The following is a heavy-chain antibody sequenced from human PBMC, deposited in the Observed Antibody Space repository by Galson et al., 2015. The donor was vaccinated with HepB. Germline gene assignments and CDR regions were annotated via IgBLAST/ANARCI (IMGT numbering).Heavy chain of an antibody. CDR1: GFTFSSYA. CDR3: AKRELSYYGSGGHFDY. J-gene: IGHJ4*02. Sequence: SLRLSCAASGFTFSSYAMSWVRQAPGKGLEWVSAISGSGGSTYYADSVKGRFTISRDNSKNTLYLQMNSLRAEDTAVYYCAKRELSYYGSGGHFDYWGQGTLVTVSS. CDR2: ISGSGGST. D-gene: IGHD3-10*01. V-gene: IGHV3-23*01.